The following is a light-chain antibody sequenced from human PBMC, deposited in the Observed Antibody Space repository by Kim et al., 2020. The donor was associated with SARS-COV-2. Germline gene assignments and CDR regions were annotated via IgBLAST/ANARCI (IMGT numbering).Light chain of an antibody. CDR1: QSVSSCY. CDR2: GAS. Sequence: LSPGERATRSCRASQSVSSCYLAWYQQKPGQAPRLLIYGASSRATGIPDRFSGSGSGTDFTLTISRLEPEDFAVYYCQQYGSSRTFGQGTKVDIK. CDR3: QQYGSSRT. V-gene: IGKV3-20*01. J-gene: IGKJ1*01.